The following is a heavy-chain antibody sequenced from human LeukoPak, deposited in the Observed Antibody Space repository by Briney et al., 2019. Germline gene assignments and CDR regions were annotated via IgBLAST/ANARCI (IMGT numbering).Heavy chain of an antibody. D-gene: IGHD2-15*01. V-gene: IGHV4-34*01. J-gene: IGHJ4*02. CDR2: INHSGST. CDR3: ARGLWRGSCYFDY. Sequence: SETLSLTCAVYGGSFSGYYWSWIRQPPGKGLEWIGEINHSGSTNYNPSLKSRVTISVDTSKNQFSLKLSSVTAADTAVYYCARGLWRGSCYFDYWGQGTLVTVSS. CDR1: GGSFSGYY.